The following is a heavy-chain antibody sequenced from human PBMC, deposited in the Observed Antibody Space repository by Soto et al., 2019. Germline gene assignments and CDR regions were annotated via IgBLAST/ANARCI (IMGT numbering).Heavy chain of an antibody. V-gene: IGHV2-5*02. J-gene: IGHJ4*02. Sequence: GSGPTPGNPQQTLTLACTCSGFSLSTSGGGVGWIRQPPGKALEWLAVIYWDDDKRHSPSLKSRLTITKDTAKNQVVLTMTNMDHVDTATYYCVHPYGDYFDYWGQGTLVTVSS. CDR2: IYWDDDK. CDR3: VHPYGDYFDY. CDR1: GFSLSTSGGG. D-gene: IGHD4-17*01.